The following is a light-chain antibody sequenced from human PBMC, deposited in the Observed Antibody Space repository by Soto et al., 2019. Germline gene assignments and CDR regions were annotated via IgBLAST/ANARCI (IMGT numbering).Light chain of an antibody. J-gene: IGKJ4*01. V-gene: IGKV3-11*01. Sequence: EIVLTQSPVTLSLSPGERATLSCRASQSINNYLAWYQQKPGQPPSLLIYDASNRATAIPVRFSGSGSGTDFTLTISSLEPEDSEVYYCQYRGIWPPGATFGGGTKVEIK. CDR3: QYRGIWPPGAT. CDR1: QSINNY. CDR2: DAS.